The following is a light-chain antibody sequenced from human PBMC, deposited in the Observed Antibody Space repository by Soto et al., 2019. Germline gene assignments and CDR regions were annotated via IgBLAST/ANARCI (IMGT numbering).Light chain of an antibody. J-gene: IGLJ1*01. Sequence: QSALTQPASVSGSPGQSITISCTGTISDVGGHGYVSWYQQHPGKAPKLMIYEVTYRPSGVSDRFSGSKSGNTASLTISGLQAEDEADYYCFSCTSHSSHAVFGTGTKLTVL. V-gene: IGLV2-14*01. CDR1: ISDVGGHGY. CDR2: EVT. CDR3: FSCTSHSSHAV.